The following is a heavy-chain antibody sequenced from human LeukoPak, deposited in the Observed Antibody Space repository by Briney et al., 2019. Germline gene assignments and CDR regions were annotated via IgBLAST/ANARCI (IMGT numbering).Heavy chain of an antibody. D-gene: IGHD3-3*01. Sequence: GASVKVSCKASGGTFSSYAISWVRQAPGQGLEWMGRIIPIFGTANYAQKFQGRVTITTDESTSTAYMELSSLRSEDTAAYYCARDFWSGYSNWFDPWGQGTLVTVSS. CDR1: GGTFSSYA. V-gene: IGHV1-69*05. CDR2: IIPIFGTA. J-gene: IGHJ5*02. CDR3: ARDFWSGYSNWFDP.